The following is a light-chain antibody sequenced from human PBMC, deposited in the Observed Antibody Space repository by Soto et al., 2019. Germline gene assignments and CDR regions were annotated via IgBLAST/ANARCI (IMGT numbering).Light chain of an antibody. Sequence: EIVLTQSPATLSLSPGERATLSCRASQSVSSYLAWYQQKPGQAPRLLIYDASNRATGIPARFSGSGSGTDFKLTISSIEPEHFAVYYCQQRSNWLTFGGGTKVEIK. CDR3: QQRSNWLT. CDR2: DAS. CDR1: QSVSSY. V-gene: IGKV3-11*01. J-gene: IGKJ4*01.